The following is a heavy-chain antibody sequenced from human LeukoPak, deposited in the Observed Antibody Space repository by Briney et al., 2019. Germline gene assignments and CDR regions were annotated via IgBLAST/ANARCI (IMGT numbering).Heavy chain of an antibody. V-gene: IGHV3-21*01. CDR2: ISTSTTYI. CDR3: ARDVVRGVLAENYFDY. J-gene: IGHJ4*02. Sequence: KTGGSLRLSCAASGFTFSTYSMKWVRQAPGKGLEWVSSISTSTTYIYYADSVKGRFTISRDNAKNSLYLQMNSLRAEDTAVYYCARDVVRGVLAENYFDYWGQGTLVTVSS. CDR1: GFTFSTYS. D-gene: IGHD3-10*01.